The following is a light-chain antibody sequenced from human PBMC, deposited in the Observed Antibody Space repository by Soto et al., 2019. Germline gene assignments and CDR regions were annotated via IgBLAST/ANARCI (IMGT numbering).Light chain of an antibody. CDR2: DAS. CDR3: QQYGRSPFT. V-gene: IGKV3-20*01. CDR1: QRVSSNS. Sequence: EIVLTQSPGTLSLSPGERATLSCRASQRVSSNSLAWYQQKPGQAPRLLIYDASNRATGIPDRFSGSGSGTDFTLTISRLEPEDFAVYYCQQYGRSPFTFGQGTKLQIK. J-gene: IGKJ2*01.